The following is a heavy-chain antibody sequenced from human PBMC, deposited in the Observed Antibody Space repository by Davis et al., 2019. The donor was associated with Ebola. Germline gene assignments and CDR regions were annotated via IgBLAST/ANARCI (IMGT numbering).Heavy chain of an antibody. CDR2: INPNSGGT. CDR1: GYTFTGYY. J-gene: IGHJ4*02. Sequence: ASVKVSCKASGYTFTGYYMHWVRQAPGQGLEWMGWINPNSGGTNYAQKFQGWVTMTRDTSISTAYMELSRLRSDDTAVYYCARDEWGSYLHYFDYWGQGTLVTVSS. D-gene: IGHD1-26*01. CDR3: ARDEWGSYLHYFDY. V-gene: IGHV1-2*04.